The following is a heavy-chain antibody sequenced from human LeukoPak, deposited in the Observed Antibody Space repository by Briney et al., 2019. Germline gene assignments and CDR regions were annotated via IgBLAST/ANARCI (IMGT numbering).Heavy chain of an antibody. CDR3: ARDLLSHSVIPYGTGSYH. Sequence: GASVKVSCKASGYTFTSYGICWVRKAPGQGLEWVGWISAYNGNTNYAQKLQGRVTMTTDTSTSTAYIEQRSLRSDETAVYYCARDLLSHSVIPYGTGSYHLGQGTLVTVSS. CDR2: ISAYNGNT. CDR1: GYTFTSYG. J-gene: IGHJ1*01. V-gene: IGHV1-18*01. D-gene: IGHD3-10*01.